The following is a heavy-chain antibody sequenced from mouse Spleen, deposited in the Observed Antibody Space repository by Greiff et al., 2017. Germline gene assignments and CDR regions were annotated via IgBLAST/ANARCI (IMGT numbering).Heavy chain of an antibody. CDR1: GYTFTGYW. CDR3: ASGISNYYGSHYAMDY. CDR2: ILPGSGST. Sequence: QVQLQQSGAELMKPGASVKLSCKATGYTFTGYWIEWVKQRPGHGLEWIGEILPGSGSTNYNEKFKGKATFTADTSSNTAYMQLSSLTTEDSAIYYCASGISNYYGSHYAMDYWGQGTSVTVSS. J-gene: IGHJ4*01. D-gene: IGHD1-1*01. V-gene: IGHV1-9*01.